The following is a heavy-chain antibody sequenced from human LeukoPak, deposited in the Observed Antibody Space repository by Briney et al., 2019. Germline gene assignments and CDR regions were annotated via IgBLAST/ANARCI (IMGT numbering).Heavy chain of an antibody. D-gene: IGHD3-3*01. V-gene: IGHV4-59*08. J-gene: IGHJ4*02. CDR1: GGSISHYY. Sequence: SETLSLTCTVSGGSISHYYWSWIRQPPGRGLEWVGYIYYSGRTYYNPSLKSRVTISVDTSKKQLSLKLTSVTAADTAVYYCARVGASSEYEFWRGYFFDYWGQGTLVTVSS. CDR3: ARVGASSEYEFWRGYFFDY. CDR2: IYYSGRT.